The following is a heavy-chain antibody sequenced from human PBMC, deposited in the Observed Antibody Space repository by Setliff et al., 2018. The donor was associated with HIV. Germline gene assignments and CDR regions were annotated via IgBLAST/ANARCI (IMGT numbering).Heavy chain of an antibody. CDR3: AKNDHLYYMDV. Sequence: LILSCAASGFTFIDYALNWVRQSPGKGLEWVSSISSSGSYIYYAGSLRGRFTISRDYASNSLYLEMNSLRAEDTAVYFCAKNDHLYYMDVWGKGTTVTVSS. CDR1: GFTFIDYA. V-gene: IGHV3-21*01. CDR2: ISSSGSYI. J-gene: IGHJ6*03.